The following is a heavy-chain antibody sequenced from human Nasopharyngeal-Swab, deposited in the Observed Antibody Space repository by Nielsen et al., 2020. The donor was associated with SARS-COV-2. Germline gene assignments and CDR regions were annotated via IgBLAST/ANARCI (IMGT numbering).Heavy chain of an antibody. J-gene: IGHJ3*02. CDR2: INHSGST. D-gene: IGHD2-21*01. V-gene: IGHV4-34*01. Sequence: PGKGLEWIGEINHSGSTNYNPSLKSRVTISVDTSKNQFYLKLSSVTAADTAVYYCDGLHIVAVEAFDIWGQGTMVTVSS. CDR3: DGLHIVAVEAFDI.